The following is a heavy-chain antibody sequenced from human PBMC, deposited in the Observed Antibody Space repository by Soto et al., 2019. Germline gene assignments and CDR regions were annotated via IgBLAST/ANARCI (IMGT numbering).Heavy chain of an antibody. CDR1: GFSLSSFA. D-gene: IGHD5-18*01. Sequence: SLRLSCEASGFSLSSFAMNWVRQAPGRGLEWVSYFSDDGASIYYADSLKGRFTISRDNAKNSLSLQMNNLRAEDTAVYYCARENSVQAWLHHFDHWGLGTLVTVSS. V-gene: IGHV3-48*03. CDR2: FSDDGASI. CDR3: ARENSVQAWLHHFDH. J-gene: IGHJ4*02.